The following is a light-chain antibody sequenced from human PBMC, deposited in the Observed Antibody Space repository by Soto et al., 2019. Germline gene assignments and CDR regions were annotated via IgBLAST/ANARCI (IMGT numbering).Light chain of an antibody. CDR2: DTS. CDR1: TGAVTSGHY. J-gene: IGLJ2*01. Sequence: QAVVTQEPSLTVSPGGTVTLTCGSSTGAVTSGHYPYWFQQKPGQAPRTLIYDTSNKHSWTPARFSGSLLGGKAALTLSGAPPEDEAEYYCLLSYSGALVVFGGGTKLTV. V-gene: IGLV7-46*01. CDR3: LLSYSGALVV.